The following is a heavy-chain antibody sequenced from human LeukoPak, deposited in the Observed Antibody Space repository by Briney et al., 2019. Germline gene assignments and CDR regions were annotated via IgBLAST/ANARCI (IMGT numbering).Heavy chain of an antibody. CDR1: GFTFSDYY. CDR2: IYYSGST. Sequence: SGGSLRLSCAASGFTFSDYYMSWIRQPPGKGLEWIGSIYYSGSTHYNPSLKSRVTISVDTSKNQFSLKLSSVTAADTAVYYCARRVHSGSYSFDYWGQGTLVTVSS. V-gene: IGHV4-39*01. D-gene: IGHD1-26*01. CDR3: ARRVHSGSYSFDY. J-gene: IGHJ4*02.